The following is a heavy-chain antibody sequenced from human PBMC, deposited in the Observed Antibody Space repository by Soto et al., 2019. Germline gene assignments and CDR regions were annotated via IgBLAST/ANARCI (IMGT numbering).Heavy chain of an antibody. Sequence: SETLSLTCTVSGGSISSYYWSWIRQPPGKGLEWIGYIYYSGSTRYNPSLKSRVTISVDTSKNQFSLKLTSVTAADTAVYYCARQRELSPGYYFDYWGQGTLVTVSS. V-gene: IGHV4-59*08. CDR3: ARQRELSPGYYFDY. CDR1: GGSISSYY. J-gene: IGHJ4*02. D-gene: IGHD1-26*01. CDR2: IYYSGST.